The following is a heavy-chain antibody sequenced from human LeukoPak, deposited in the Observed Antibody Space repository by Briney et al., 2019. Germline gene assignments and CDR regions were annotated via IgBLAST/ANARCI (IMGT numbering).Heavy chain of an antibody. CDR2: IRDSGNGT. Sequence: GGSLRQSCVVSGFTFKNYAMSWVRQAPGKGLECVSSIRDSGNGTDYADSVKGRFTVSRDNSKNTLYLHMNTLSAEDTAVYYCAKWAYYDFWSGHYKSHFDSWGQGTLVTVSP. CDR1: GFTFKNYA. CDR3: AKWAYYDFWSGHYKSHFDS. D-gene: IGHD3-3*01. J-gene: IGHJ4*02. V-gene: IGHV3-23*01.